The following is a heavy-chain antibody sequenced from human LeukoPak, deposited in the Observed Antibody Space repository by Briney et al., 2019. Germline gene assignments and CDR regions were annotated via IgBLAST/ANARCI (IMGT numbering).Heavy chain of an antibody. J-gene: IGHJ4*02. CDR3: ARDNYYGSGSYPY. D-gene: IGHD3-10*01. Sequence: SETLSLTCTVSGGSISSYYWSWIRQPPGKGLEWIGYIYYSGSTNYNPSLKSRVTISVDTSKNQFSLKLSSVTAADTAVYYCARDNYYGSGSYPYWGQGTLVTVSS. CDR1: GGSISSYY. CDR2: IYYSGST. V-gene: IGHV4-59*01.